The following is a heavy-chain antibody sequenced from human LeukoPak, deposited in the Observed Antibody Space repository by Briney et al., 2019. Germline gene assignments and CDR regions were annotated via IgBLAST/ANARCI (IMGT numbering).Heavy chain of an antibody. CDR1: GGSFSGYY. D-gene: IGHD3-3*01. CDR2: INHSGST. CDR3: ARFTIFGVAWGNWFDP. V-gene: IGHV4-34*01. J-gene: IGHJ5*02. Sequence: SETLSLTCAVYGGSFSGYYWSWIRQPPGKGLEWIGEINHSGSTNYNPSLKSRVTISVDTSKNQFSLKLSSVTAADTAVYYCARFTIFGVAWGNWFDPWGQGTLVTVCS.